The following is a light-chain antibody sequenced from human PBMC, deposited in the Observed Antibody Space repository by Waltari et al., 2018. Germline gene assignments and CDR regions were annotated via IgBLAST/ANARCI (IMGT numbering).Light chain of an antibody. V-gene: IGKV3-15*01. CDR1: QSVSSN. Sequence: EIVMTLSPATLSVSPGESATISCGASQSVSSNLAWYQQKPGQAPRLLIYGASTRATGIPARFSGSGSGTEFTLTISRLQSEDFAVYYCQQYNNWPPDTFGQGTKLEIK. CDR3: QQYNNWPPDT. J-gene: IGKJ2*01. CDR2: GAS.